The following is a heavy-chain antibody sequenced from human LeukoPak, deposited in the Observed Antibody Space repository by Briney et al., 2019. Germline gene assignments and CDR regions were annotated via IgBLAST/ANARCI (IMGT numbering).Heavy chain of an antibody. Sequence: NPGGSLRLSCAASGFTFSDYYMSWIRQAPGKGLEWLSYISSSSGFTNYADSVKGRFTISRDNAKNSLYLQMNSLRAEDTAVYYCARRMGAGYFDYWGQGTLVTVSS. CDR1: GFTFSDYY. CDR3: ARRMGAGYFDY. J-gene: IGHJ4*02. CDR2: ISSSSGFT. D-gene: IGHD1-26*01. V-gene: IGHV3-11*03.